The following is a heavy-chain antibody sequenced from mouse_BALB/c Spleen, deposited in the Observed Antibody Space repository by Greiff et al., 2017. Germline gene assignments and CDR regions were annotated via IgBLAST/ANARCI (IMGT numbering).Heavy chain of an antibody. CDR2: ISSGSSTI. CDR1: GFTFSSFG. D-gene: IGHD2-13*01. Sequence: EVQVVESGGGLVQPGGSRKLSCAASGFTFSSFGMHWVRQAPEKGLEWVAYISSGSSTIYYADTVKGRFTISRDNPKNTLFLQMTSLRSEDTAMYYCARQGLGAWFAYWGQGTLVTVSA. J-gene: IGHJ3*01. CDR3: ARQGLGAWFAY. V-gene: IGHV5-17*02.